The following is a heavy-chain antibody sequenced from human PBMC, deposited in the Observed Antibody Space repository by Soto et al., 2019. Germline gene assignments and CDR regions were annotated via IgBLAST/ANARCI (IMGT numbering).Heavy chain of an antibody. CDR2: IYHSGST. J-gene: IGHJ4*02. CDR3: ARDPYYYDSSGYYLFGSFDY. D-gene: IGHD3-22*01. CDR1: GYSISSGYY. V-gene: IGHV4-38-2*02. Sequence: SETLSLTCAVSGYSISSGYYWGWIRQPPGKGLEWIGSIYHSGSTYHNPSLKSRVTISVDTSKNQFSLKLSSVTAADTAVYYCARDPYYYDSSGYYLFGSFDYWGQGTLVTVSS.